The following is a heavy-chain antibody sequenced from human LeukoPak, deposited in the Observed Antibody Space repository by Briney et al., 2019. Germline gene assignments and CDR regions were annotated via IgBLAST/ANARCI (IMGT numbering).Heavy chain of an antibody. D-gene: IGHD2-2*01. V-gene: IGHV3-21*01. CDR2: ISTSSIYI. J-gene: IGHJ5*02. CDR3: ARGVEVVAAANNWFDP. CDR1: GFTFSSYS. Sequence: GGSLRLSCAASGFTFSSYSMNWVRQAPGKGLEWVSSISTSSIYIYYADSVKGRFTISRDNAKHSLYLQMNSLRAEDTAVYYCARGVEVVAAANNWFDPWGQGTLVTVSS.